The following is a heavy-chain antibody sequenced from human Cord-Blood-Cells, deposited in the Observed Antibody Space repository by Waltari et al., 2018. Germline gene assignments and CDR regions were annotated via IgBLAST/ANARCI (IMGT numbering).Heavy chain of an antibody. CDR3: ARTLGWYDAFDI. CDR2: IYYSGST. V-gene: IGHV4-39*01. D-gene: IGHD6-19*01. Sequence: QLQLQESGPGLVKPSETLSLTCTVSGGATSSSSYYWGWIRQPPGKGLEWIGSIYYSGSTYYNPSLKSRVTISVDTSKNQFSLKLSSVTAADTAVYYCARTLGWYDAFDIWGQGTMVTVSS. J-gene: IGHJ3*02. CDR1: GGATSSSSYY.